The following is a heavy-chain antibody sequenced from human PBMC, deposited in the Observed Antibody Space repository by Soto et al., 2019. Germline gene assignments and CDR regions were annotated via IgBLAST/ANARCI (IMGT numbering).Heavy chain of an antibody. CDR1: VVSVSSGSYY. CDR2: IYYSGSN. Sequence: PSETLSLTCTFSVVSVSSGSYYCSWIRQPPGKGLEWIGYIYYSGSNNYNPSLKSRVTISVDTSKNQFSLKLSSVTAADTAVYYCARPVRYFDPWGQGTLVTVSS. J-gene: IGHJ5*02. CDR3: ARPVRYFDP. D-gene: IGHD3-9*01. V-gene: IGHV4-61*01.